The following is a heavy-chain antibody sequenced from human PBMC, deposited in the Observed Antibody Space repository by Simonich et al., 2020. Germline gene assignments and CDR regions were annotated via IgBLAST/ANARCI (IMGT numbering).Heavy chain of an antibody. D-gene: IGHD2-21*01. CDR3: ARNGLVGILKAFDI. V-gene: IGHV1-2*06. Sequence: QVQLVQSGAEVKKPGASVKVSCKASGYTFTGYYMHWVRQAPGQGREGMDRIKPNIGGTNYAQKCQGRVTMTRDTSISTAYMELSRLRSDDTAVYYCARNGLVGILKAFDIWGQGTMVTVSS. J-gene: IGHJ3*02. CDR1: GYTFTGYY. CDR2: IKPNIGGT.